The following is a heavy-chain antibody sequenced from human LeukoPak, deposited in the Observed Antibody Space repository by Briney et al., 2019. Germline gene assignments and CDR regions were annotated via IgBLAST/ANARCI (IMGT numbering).Heavy chain of an antibody. J-gene: IGHJ5*02. CDR3: ASSNRYDILTGYFSNNWFDH. D-gene: IGHD3-9*01. Sequence: GASVKVTCKASGYTFTSYDSNCLRHAPGEGLEWLGWINHNSGNTSYAQKFQGRVTMTRDTSLSTAYMELSSLRSEGTAVYYCASSNRYDILTGYFSNNWFDHWGQGTLVTVSS. V-gene: IGHV1-8*01. CDR2: INHNSGNT. CDR1: GYTFTSYD.